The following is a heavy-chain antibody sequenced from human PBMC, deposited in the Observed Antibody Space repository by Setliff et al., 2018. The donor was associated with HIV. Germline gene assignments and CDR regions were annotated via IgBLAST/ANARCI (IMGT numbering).Heavy chain of an antibody. CDR1: GGSFSGYS. J-gene: IGHJ4*02. CDR3: ARGKGGIDGPVEFDN. D-gene: IGHD1-1*01. CDR2: ISQSGTT. Sequence: PSETLSLTCVVSGGSFSGYSWSWIRQSPGKGLEWIGEISQSGTTHYNPSLKRRVTISEDTSKSQLSMKLTSVAAADTAIYYCARGKGGIDGPVEFDNWGQGTPVTVSS. V-gene: IGHV4-34*01.